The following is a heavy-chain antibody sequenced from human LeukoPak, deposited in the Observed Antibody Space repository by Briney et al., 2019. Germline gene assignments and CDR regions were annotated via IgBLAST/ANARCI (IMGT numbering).Heavy chain of an antibody. CDR1: GNTLIELS. D-gene: IGHD3-22*01. Sequence: ASVKVSCKVSGNTLIELSMHWVRQAPGKGLEWMGGFEPEDREKIFAQKFQGRVTMTEDTSTDTAYMELSSLRSDDTAVYYCARGGSGYYDSSGYDYWGQGTLVTVSS. V-gene: IGHV1-24*01. CDR3: ARGGSGYYDSSGYDY. J-gene: IGHJ4*02. CDR2: FEPEDREK.